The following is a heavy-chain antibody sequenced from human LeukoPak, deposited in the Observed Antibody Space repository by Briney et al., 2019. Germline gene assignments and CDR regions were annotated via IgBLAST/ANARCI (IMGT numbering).Heavy chain of an antibody. V-gene: IGHV4-38-2*01. CDR1: GYSISSGYY. J-gene: IGHJ5*02. D-gene: IGHD3-3*01. CDR2: IYHSGST. CDR3: ARRWSGYSHTYWFDP. Sequence: SETLSLTCAVSGYSISSGYYWGWIRQPPGKGLEWIGSIYHSGSTYYNPSLKSRVTISADTSKNQFSLKLSSVTAADTAVYYCARRWSGYSHTYWFDPWGQGTLVTVSS.